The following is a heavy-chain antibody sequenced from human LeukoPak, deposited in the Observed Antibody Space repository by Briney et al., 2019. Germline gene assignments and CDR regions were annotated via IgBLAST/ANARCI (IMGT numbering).Heavy chain of an antibody. CDR3: ARVATMVRGVNSPLILIGLTSAVDYYYMDV. D-gene: IGHD3-10*01. J-gene: IGHJ6*03. CDR1: GYTFTGYY. CDR2: INPNSGNT. Sequence: ASVKVSCKASGYTFTGYYMHWVRQAPGQGLEWMGWINPNSGNTGYAQKFQGRVTMTRNTSISTAYMELSSLRSEDTAVYYCARVATMVRGVNSPLILIGLTSAVDYYYMDVWGKGTTVTISS. V-gene: IGHV1-8*02.